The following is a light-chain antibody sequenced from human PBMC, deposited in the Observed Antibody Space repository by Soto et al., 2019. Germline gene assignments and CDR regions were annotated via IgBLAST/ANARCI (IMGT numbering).Light chain of an antibody. CDR3: SSYAGSSVPVA. CDR1: SSDVGGYNF. J-gene: IGLJ2*01. CDR2: DVT. V-gene: IGLV2-8*01. Sequence: QSVLTQPPSASESPGQSVTISCTGASSDVGGYNFVSWYQQHPGKAPKLMIYDVTKRPSGVPDRFSGSKSGNTASLTVSGLQADDEADYYCSSYAGSSVPVAFGGGTQLTVL.